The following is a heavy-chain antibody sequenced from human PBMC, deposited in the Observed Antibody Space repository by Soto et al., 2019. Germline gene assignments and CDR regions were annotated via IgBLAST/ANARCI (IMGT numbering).Heavy chain of an antibody. J-gene: IGHJ4*02. CDR3: GAHAGATYGPLDY. CDR1: IGSITSTNW. Sequence: QVQLQQSGPGLVKPSGTLSLTCAVSIGSITSTNWWTWVRQPPGKELEWLGEIYHTGSTNYNPSLRPRLXXSXDXXKNQLSLRLFSVTAADTAIYYCGAHAGATYGPLDYWGRGTLVTVSS. V-gene: IGHV4-4*02. CDR2: IYHTGST. D-gene: IGHD4-17*01.